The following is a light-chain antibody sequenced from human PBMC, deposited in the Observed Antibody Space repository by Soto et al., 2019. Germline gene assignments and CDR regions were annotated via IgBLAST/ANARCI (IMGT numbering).Light chain of an antibody. CDR1: SSDVGSYHY. CDR3: SSYTSGRDVYV. CDR2: EVS. Sequence: QSALTQPASVSGSPGQSITISCTGTSSDVGSYHYVSWFQQHPGKAPKLIIFEVSDRPSGVSTRFSGSKSGDTASLTISGLQADDEADYYCSSYTSGRDVYVFGGGTKVPVL. J-gene: IGLJ1*01. V-gene: IGLV2-14*01.